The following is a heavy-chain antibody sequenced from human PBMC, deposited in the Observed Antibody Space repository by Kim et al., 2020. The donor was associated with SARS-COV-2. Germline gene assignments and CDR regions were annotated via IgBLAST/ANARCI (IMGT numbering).Heavy chain of an antibody. CDR3: AREKGYCSGGSCYGEGPPGYYYGMDV. CDR1: GFTFSSYA. D-gene: IGHD2-15*01. CDR2: ISYDGSNK. J-gene: IGHJ6*02. V-gene: IGHV3-30*04. Sequence: GGSLRLSCAASGFTFSSYAMHWVRQAPGKGLEWVAVISYDGSNKYYVDSVKGRFTISRDNSKNTLYLQMNSLRAEDTAVYYCAREKGYCSGGSCYGEGPPGYYYGMDVWGQGTTVTVSS.